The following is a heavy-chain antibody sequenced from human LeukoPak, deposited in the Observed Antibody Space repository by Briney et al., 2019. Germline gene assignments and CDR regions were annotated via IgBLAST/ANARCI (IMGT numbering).Heavy chain of an antibody. J-gene: IGHJ4*02. CDR2: ISAYNGNT. CDR1: GYTFTSYG. D-gene: IGHD3-22*01. V-gene: IGHV1-18*01. Sequence: ASVKVSCKASGYTFTSYGISWVRQAPGQGLEWMGWISAYNGNTNYAQKLQGRVTMTTDTSTSTAYMELRSLRSDDTAVYYCARGRRSTMIANSRSDFDYWGQGTLVTVSS. CDR3: ARGRRSTMIANSRSDFDY.